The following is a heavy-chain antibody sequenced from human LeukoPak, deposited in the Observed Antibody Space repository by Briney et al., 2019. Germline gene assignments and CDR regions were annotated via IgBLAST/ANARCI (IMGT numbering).Heavy chain of an antibody. V-gene: IGHV4-34*01. D-gene: IGHD6-13*01. CDR2: INHSGST. Sequence: SETLPLTCAVYGGSFSGYYWSWIRQPPGKGLEWIGEINHSGSTNYNPSLKSRVTISVDTSKNQFSLKLSSVTAADTAVYYCARGRAAAYWGQGTLVTVSS. J-gene: IGHJ4*02. CDR1: GGSFSGYY. CDR3: ARGRAAAY.